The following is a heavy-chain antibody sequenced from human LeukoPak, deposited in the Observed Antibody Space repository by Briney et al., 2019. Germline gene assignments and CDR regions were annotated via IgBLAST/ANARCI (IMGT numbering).Heavy chain of an antibody. J-gene: IGHJ3*02. Sequence: KTSGTLSLTCAVSGGSISSSNWWSWVRQPPGKGLEWIGEIYHSGSTNYNPSLKSRVTISVDKSKNQFSLKLSSVTAADTAIYYCARDISRGGYGDYEGDDAYDIWGQGTMVTVSS. CDR1: GGSISSSNW. V-gene: IGHV4-4*02. CDR2: IYHSGST. CDR3: ARDISRGGYGDYEGDDAYDI. D-gene: IGHD4-17*01.